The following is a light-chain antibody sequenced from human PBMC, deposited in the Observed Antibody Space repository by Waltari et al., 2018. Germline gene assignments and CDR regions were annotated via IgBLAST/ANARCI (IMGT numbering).Light chain of an antibody. CDR1: QSVLYSSNSKNY. J-gene: IGKJ2*01. CDR2: WAS. V-gene: IGKV4-1*01. CDR3: QQYYSTPYT. Sequence: DIVMTTSPDSLAVSLGARATINCKSSQSVLYSSNSKNYLAWYQQKPGQPPKLLIYWASTRESGVPDRFSGSGSGTDFTLTISSLQAEDVAVYYCQQYYSTPYTFGQGTKLEIK.